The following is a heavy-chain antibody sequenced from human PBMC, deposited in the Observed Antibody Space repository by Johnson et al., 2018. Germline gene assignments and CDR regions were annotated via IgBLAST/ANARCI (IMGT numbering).Heavy chain of an antibody. CDR1: GGTFSSYA. J-gene: IGHJ6*02. V-gene: IGHV1-69*01. CDR3: ARGGTTGHSVVVTAIYYYYSGMDV. D-gene: IGHD2-21*02. Sequence: QVQLVESGAEVKKPGSSVKVSCKASGGTFSSYAISWVRQAPGQGLEWMGGIIPIFGTANYAQKFQGRVTITADESTSTAYMELSSLRSEDTAVYYCARGGTTGHSVVVTAIYYYYSGMDVWGQGTTVTVSS. CDR2: IIPIFGTA.